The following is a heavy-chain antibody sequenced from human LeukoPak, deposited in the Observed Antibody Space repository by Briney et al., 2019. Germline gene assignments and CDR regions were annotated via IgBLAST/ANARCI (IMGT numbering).Heavy chain of an antibody. CDR1: GYTFTTYE. D-gene: IGHD3-16*01. J-gene: IGHJ4*02. CDR3: ARNFGGLGY. V-gene: IGHV1-8*03. CDR2: MSPNSGNT. Sequence: GASVKVSCKASGYTFTTYEIYWVRQATGKGLEWVGWMSPNSGNTVYAQKFQGRVTITRNISISTVYLELSSLRSEDTAVYYCARNFGGLGYWGQGTLVTVSS.